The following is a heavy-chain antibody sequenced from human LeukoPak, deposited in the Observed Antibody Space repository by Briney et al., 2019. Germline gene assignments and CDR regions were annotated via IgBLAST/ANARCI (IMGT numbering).Heavy chain of an antibody. Sequence: PSETLSLTCAVYGGSFSGYYWSWIRQPPGKGLEWIGEINHSGSTNYNPSLKSRVTISVDTSKNQFSLKLSSVTAADTAVYYCARDSMVRGVKAGPAVDYWDQGTLVTVSS. V-gene: IGHV4-34*01. D-gene: IGHD3-10*01. CDR3: ARDSMVRGVKAGPAVDY. J-gene: IGHJ4*02. CDR2: INHSGST. CDR1: GGSFSGYY.